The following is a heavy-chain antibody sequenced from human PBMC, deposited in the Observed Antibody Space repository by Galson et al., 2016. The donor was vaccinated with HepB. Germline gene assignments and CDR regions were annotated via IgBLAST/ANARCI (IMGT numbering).Heavy chain of an antibody. Sequence: SLRLSCAASGFTFSNYAMSWVRQTPGKGLEWVSLITGSGGSTYYADSVKGRFTISRDNSKNRLNLQMNSLRDEDTALYYCAKITSSWQHFDSWGQGTLVTVSS. D-gene: IGHD6-13*01. CDR1: GFTFSNYA. V-gene: IGHV3-23*01. J-gene: IGHJ4*02. CDR3: AKITSSWQHFDS. CDR2: ITGSGGST.